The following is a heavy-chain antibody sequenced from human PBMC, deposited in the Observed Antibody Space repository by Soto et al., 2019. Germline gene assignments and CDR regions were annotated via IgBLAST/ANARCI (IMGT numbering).Heavy chain of an antibody. CDR3: AGGGNGDGYNAGSDY. V-gene: IGHV4-39*01. Sequence: SETLSLTCTVSGGSISSSSYYWGWIRQPPGKGLEWIGSIYYSGSTYYNPSLKSRVTISVDTSKNQFSLKLSSVTAADTAVYYCAGGGNGDGYNAGSDYWGQGTLVTVSS. CDR1: GGSISSSSYY. J-gene: IGHJ4*02. CDR2: IYYSGST. D-gene: IGHD5-12*01.